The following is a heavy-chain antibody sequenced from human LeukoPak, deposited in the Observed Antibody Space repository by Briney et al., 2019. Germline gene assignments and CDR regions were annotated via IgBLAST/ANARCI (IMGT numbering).Heavy chain of an antibody. CDR3: ARDGRYYYDSSGPYNWFDP. V-gene: IGHV1-69*05. CDR2: IIPIFGTA. J-gene: IGHJ5*02. Sequence: ASVKVSCKASGYTFSSYAISWVRQAPGQGLEWMGGIIPIFGTANYAQKFQGRVTITTDESTSTAYMELSSLRSEDTAVYYCARDGRYYYDSSGPYNWFDPWGQGTLVTVSS. D-gene: IGHD3-22*01. CDR1: GYTFSSYA.